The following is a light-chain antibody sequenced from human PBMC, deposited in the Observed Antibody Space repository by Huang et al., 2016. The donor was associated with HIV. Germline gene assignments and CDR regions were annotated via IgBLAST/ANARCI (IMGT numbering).Light chain of an antibody. J-gene: IGKJ1*01. CDR1: QGIGND. Sequence: AIQMTQSPSSLSASVGDRVTVTCRASQGIGNDLGWYQQKPGKAPKLLIYGASSLQSGVPSRFSGSGSGTDFTLTISSLQPEDFATYYCLQDYNYPRTFGQGTKVEIK. CDR2: GAS. V-gene: IGKV1-6*01. CDR3: LQDYNYPRT.